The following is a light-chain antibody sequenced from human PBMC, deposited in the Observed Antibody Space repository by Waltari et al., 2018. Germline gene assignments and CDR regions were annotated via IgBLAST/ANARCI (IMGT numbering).Light chain of an antibody. J-gene: IGLJ1*01. CDR3: SSYTSSSTDG. CDR1: SSDIGAYNY. CDR2: DVT. V-gene: IGLV2-14*01. Sequence: QSALTQPASVSGSPGQSITISCTGTSSDIGAYNYVSWYQKNPGKAPKVMIYDVTNRPTGVSRRFSGSKSGNTASLTISGLQAEDEADYYCSSYTSSSTDGFGSGTMVTVL.